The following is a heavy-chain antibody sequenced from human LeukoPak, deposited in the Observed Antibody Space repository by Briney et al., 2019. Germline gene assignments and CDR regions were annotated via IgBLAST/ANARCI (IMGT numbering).Heavy chain of an antibody. CDR2: INHGGST. D-gene: IGHD6-13*01. Sequence: SETLSLTCAVSGGSINSLTWWSWIRQPPGKGLEWIGEINHGGSTNYNPSLKSRVTISVDTSQNQFSLRLSSVTAADTAVYYCARGRYVTTRGGAAAGFLDYWGQGTLVTVST. CDR3: ARGRYVTTRGGAAAGFLDY. V-gene: IGHV4-4*02. CDR1: GGSINSLTW. J-gene: IGHJ4*02.